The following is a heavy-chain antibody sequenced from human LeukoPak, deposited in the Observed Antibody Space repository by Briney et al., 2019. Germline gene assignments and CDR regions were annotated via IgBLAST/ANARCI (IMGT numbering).Heavy chain of an antibody. Sequence: SETLSLTCTVSGASISSYYWSWIRQPAGKGLEWIGRFYSSRSTNYNPSLKSRVTMSVDTSKNQFSLKLSSVTAADTAVYYCARDLDSYSSTWYPYTSGWYLDYWGQGTLVTVSS. V-gene: IGHV4-4*07. CDR1: GASISSYY. CDR3: ARDLDSYSSTWYPYTSGWYLDY. D-gene: IGHD6-13*01. CDR2: FYSSRST. J-gene: IGHJ4*02.